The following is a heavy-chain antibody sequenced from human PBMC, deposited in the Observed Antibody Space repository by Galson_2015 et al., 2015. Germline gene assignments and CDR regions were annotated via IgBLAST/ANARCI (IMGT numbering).Heavy chain of an antibody. D-gene: IGHD2-15*01. CDR2: ISGTGSST. CDR3: ARVSSGQFDF. J-gene: IGHJ4*02. CDR1: GFTFNNYN. Sequence: SLRLSCAASGFTFNNYNMNWVRQAPGKGLEWVSYISGTGSSTYYADSVKGRFTISRDNAKNSLYLQMNSLRDEDTAVYYCARVSSGQFDFWGQGTLVTVSS. V-gene: IGHV3-48*02.